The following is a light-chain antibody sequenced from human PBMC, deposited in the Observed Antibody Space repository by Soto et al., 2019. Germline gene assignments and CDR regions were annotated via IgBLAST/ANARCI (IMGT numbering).Light chain of an antibody. CDR2: GAS. CDR1: QSLSSN. Sequence: ETVMTQSPATLSVSPGERVTLSCRASQSLSSNLAWYQQKPGQAPRLLIYGASTRTTGIPARFSGSGSGTEFTHTFSSLQSEDAAAHYCQQYNTWPAWTFGQGTKVEIK. J-gene: IGKJ1*01. CDR3: QQYNTWPAWT. V-gene: IGKV3-15*01.